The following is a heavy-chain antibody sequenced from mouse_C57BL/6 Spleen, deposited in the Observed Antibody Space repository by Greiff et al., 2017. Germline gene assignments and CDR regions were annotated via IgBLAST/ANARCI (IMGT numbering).Heavy chain of an antibody. Sequence: EVQLQQSVAELVRPGASVKLSCTASGFNIKNTYMHWVKQRPEQGLEWIGRIDPANGNTKYAPKFQGKATITADTSSNTAYLQLSSLTSEDTAIYYCALFYYYGSSPYYFDYWGQGTTLTVSS. CDR1: GFNIKNTY. V-gene: IGHV14-3*01. J-gene: IGHJ2*01. CDR3: ALFYYYGSSPYYFDY. D-gene: IGHD1-1*01. CDR2: IDPANGNT.